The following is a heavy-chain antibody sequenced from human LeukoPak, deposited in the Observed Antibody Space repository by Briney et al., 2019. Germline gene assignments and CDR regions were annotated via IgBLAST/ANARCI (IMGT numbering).Heavy chain of an antibody. V-gene: IGHV4-59*01. Sequence: SETLSLTCTVSGGYISSYYWSWIRQPPGKGLDWIGYIYYSGSTTYNPSLKRRVTISLDTSRYQFSLRLSTVTAADTAVYYCARRGAMVRGPAYHFDHWGQGVLVTVSS. CDR2: IYYSGST. D-gene: IGHD3-10*01. J-gene: IGHJ4*02. CDR1: GGYISSYY. CDR3: ARRGAMVRGPAYHFDH.